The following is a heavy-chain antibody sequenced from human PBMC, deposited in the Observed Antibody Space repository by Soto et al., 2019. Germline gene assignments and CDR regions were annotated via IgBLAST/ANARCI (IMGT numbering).Heavy chain of an antibody. V-gene: IGHV3-23*01. CDR2: ISGSGGST. J-gene: IGHJ6*02. Sequence: SCAASGFTFSSYAMSWVRQAPGKGLEWVSAISGSGGSTYYADSVKGRFTISRDNSKNTLYLQMNSLRAEDTAVYYCAKEAFVDTAMVIIYYYGMDVWGQGTTVTVSS. D-gene: IGHD5-18*01. CDR3: AKEAFVDTAMVIIYYYGMDV. CDR1: GFTFSSYA.